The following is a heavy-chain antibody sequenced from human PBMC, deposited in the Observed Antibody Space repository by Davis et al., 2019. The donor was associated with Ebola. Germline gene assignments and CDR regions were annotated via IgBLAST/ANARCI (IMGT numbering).Heavy chain of an antibody. D-gene: IGHD3-3*01. CDR3: ARVRSDFWSGRWYAFDI. CDR1: GFTFSSYW. CDR2: INSDGSST. Sequence: GESLKISCAASGFTFSSYWMHWVRQAPGKGRVWVSRINSDGSSTSYADSVKGRFTISRDNAKNSLYLQMNSLRAEDTAVYYCARVRSDFWSGRWYAFDIWGQGTMVTVSS. V-gene: IGHV3-74*01. J-gene: IGHJ3*02.